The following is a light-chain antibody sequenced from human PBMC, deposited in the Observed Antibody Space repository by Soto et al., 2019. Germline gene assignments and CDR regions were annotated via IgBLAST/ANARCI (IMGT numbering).Light chain of an antibody. CDR2: AAS. J-gene: IGKJ4*01. CDR3: QQLNNYPLT. Sequence: EIQMTQSQSSLAASVGERVTITCRASQSISSWLAWYQQKPGKAPRLLIYAASTLQSGVPSRFSGSGSDTEFTLTISSLQPEDFATYYCQQLNNYPLTFGGGGNVAIK. CDR1: QSISSW. V-gene: IGKV1-9*01.